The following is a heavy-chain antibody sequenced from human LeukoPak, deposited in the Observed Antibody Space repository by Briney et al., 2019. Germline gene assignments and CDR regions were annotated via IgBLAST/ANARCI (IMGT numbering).Heavy chain of an antibody. V-gene: IGHV4-30-2*01. CDR2: IYHSGST. CDR3: ASECDSSGYYCDY. D-gene: IGHD3-22*01. Sequence: SETLSLTCAVSGGSISSGGYSWSWIRQPPGKGLEWIGYIYHSGSTYCNPSLKSRVTISVDRSKNQFSLKLSSVTAADTAVYYCASECDSSGYYCDYWGQGTLVTVSS. J-gene: IGHJ4*02. CDR1: GGSISSGGYS.